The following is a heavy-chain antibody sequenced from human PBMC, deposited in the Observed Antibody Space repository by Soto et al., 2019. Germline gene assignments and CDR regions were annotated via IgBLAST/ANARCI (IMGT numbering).Heavy chain of an antibody. CDR2: IIPIFDTA. CDR3: ARHDCISTSCYYYYYYSMDV. CDR1: GGTFSSYA. Sequence: QVQLVQSGAEVKKPGSSVKVSCKTSGGTFSSYAISWVRQAPGQGLEWMGGIIPIFDTANYAQKFQGRVTITADESTSTAYMELSSLRSEDTAVYYCARHDCISTSCYYYYYYSMDVLVQGTTVTVSS. D-gene: IGHD2-2*01. V-gene: IGHV1-69*12. J-gene: IGHJ6*02.